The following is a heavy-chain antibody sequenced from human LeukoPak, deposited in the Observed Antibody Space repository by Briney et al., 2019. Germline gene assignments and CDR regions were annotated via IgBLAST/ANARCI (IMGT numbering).Heavy chain of an antibody. J-gene: IGHJ4*02. D-gene: IGHD3-22*01. CDR2: ISSSSSTI. CDR3: ARGGSYDSSGYYYAPFFDY. CDR1: GFTFSSYS. V-gene: IGHV3-48*01. Sequence: PGGSLRLSCAASGFTFSSYSMNWVRQAPGKGLEWVSYISSSSSTIYYADSVKGRFTISRDNDKNSLYLQMNSLRAEDTAVYYCARGGSYDSSGYYYAPFFDYWGQGTLVTVSS.